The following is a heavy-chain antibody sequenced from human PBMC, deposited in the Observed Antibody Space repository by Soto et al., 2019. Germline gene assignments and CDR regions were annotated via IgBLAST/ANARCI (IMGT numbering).Heavy chain of an antibody. Sequence: SETLSLTCTVSGGSISSYYWSLIRQPPGKGLEWIGYIYYSGSTNYNPSLKSRVTISVDTSKNQFSLKLSSVTAADTAVYYCARFRFSRGYYFDYWGQGTLVTVSS. J-gene: IGHJ4*02. D-gene: IGHD2-2*01. CDR2: IYYSGST. V-gene: IGHV4-59*01. CDR3: ARFRFSRGYYFDY. CDR1: GGSISSYY.